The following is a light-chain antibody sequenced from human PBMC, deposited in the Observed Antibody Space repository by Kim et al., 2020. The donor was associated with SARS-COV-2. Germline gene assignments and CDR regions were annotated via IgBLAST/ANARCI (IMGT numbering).Light chain of an antibody. CDR2: GAS. CDR3: QQYRTSDRT. V-gene: IGKV3-20*01. Sequence: SPGERATLAWRASQSVGSSYLAWYQQKPGQAPRLLIYGASSRATGIPDRFSGSGSGTDFTLTISRLEPEDFAVYYCQQYRTSDRTFGQGTKVDIK. J-gene: IGKJ1*01. CDR1: QSVGSSY.